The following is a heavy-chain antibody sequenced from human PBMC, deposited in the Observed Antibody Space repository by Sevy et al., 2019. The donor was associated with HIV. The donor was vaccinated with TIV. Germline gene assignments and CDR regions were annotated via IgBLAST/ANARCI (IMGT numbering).Heavy chain of an antibody. J-gene: IGHJ4*02. CDR2: ITISGGTT. D-gene: IGHD3-10*01. CDR1: GFTFSNYA. Sequence: GGSLRLSCAASGFTFSNYAMSWVRQAPGKGLEWVSVITISGGTTYYADSVKGRFTISRDSSKNTLYLQMNSLRAEDMAVYYCAKDRVSGTYYTGDFDYWGQGTLVTVSS. CDR3: AKDRVSGTYYTGDFDY. V-gene: IGHV3-23*01.